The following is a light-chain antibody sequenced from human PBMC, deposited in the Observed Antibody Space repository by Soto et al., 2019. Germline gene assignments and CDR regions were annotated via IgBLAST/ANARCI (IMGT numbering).Light chain of an antibody. J-gene: IGKJ4*01. V-gene: IGKV3-20*01. CDR3: QHYVSLPLT. CDR1: QSFRGL. CDR2: DAS. Sequence: EVVLTQSPVTLSLSPGERATLSCRASQSFRGLLAWYQQKPGQAPRLLIYDASRRAPGIPDRFRGSGSGTDFSLSISRLEPEDSAVYYCQHYVSLPLTFGGGTKVEIK.